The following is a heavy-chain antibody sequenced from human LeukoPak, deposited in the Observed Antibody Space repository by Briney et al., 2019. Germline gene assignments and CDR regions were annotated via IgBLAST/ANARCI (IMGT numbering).Heavy chain of an antibody. V-gene: IGHV3-23*01. J-gene: IGHJ4*02. CDR2: ISGSGSST. CDR1: GLTFSSYA. Sequence: GGTLRLSCAVSGLTFSSYAMSWVRQSPGKGLEWFSGISGSGSSTYYADSVKGRFTISRDNSKNTLYLQMNSLRAEDTAVYYCAKDVVGVVVIAIPASFDYWGQGNLVTVSS. CDR3: AKDVVGVVVIAIPASFDY. D-gene: IGHD2-21*01.